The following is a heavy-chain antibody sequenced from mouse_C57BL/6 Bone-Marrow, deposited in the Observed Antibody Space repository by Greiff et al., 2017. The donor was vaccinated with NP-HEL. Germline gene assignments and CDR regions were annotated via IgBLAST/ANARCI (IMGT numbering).Heavy chain of an antibody. J-gene: IGHJ2*01. Sequence: QVQLKESDSELRSPGSSVKLSCKDFDSEVFPIAYMSWVRQKPGHGFEWIGGILPSIGRTIYGEKFEDKATLDADTLSNTAYLELNSLTSEDSAIYYCARAGSSYEYFDYWGQGTTLTVSS. CDR2: ILPSIGRT. D-gene: IGHD1-1*01. V-gene: IGHV15-2*01. CDR1: DSEVFPIAY. CDR3: ARAGSSYEYFDY.